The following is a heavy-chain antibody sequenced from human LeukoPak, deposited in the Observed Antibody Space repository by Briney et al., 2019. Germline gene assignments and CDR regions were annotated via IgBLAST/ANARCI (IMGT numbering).Heavy chain of an antibody. CDR3: ASSSSVYYQYYFDY. D-gene: IGHD5/OR15-5a*01. J-gene: IGHJ4*02. V-gene: IGHV3-66*01. Sequence: GGSLRLSCEVYGFTVSNNYMSWVRQAPGKGLEWVSIIYSGGNTYYADSVNGRFTISRDDSKNTLFLHMNSLRAEDTAVYSCASSSSVYYQYYFDYWGQGTLLTVSS. CDR2: IYSGGNT. CDR1: GFTVSNNY.